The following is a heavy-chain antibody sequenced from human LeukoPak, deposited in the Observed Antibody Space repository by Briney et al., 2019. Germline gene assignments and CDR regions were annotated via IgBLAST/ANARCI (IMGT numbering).Heavy chain of an antibody. D-gene: IGHD3-10*01. CDR2: MNPNSGNT. Sequence: SVKVSCKASGYTFTSYDINWVRQATGQGLEWMGWMNPNSGNTGYAQKFQGRVTMTRNTSISTAYMELSSLRSEDTAVYYCARAGITMVRGVRRDWFDPWGQGTLVTVSS. J-gene: IGHJ5*02. CDR3: ARAGITMVRGVRRDWFDP. CDR1: GYTFTSYD. V-gene: IGHV1-8*01.